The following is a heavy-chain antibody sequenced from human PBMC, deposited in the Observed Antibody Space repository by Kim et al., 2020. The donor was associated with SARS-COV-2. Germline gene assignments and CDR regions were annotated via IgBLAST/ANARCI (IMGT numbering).Heavy chain of an antibody. CDR2: IWYDGSNK. V-gene: IGHV3-33*01. J-gene: IGHJ4*02. D-gene: IGHD6-19*01. Sequence: GGSLRLSCAASGFTFSSYGMHWVRQAPGKGLEWVAVIWYDGSNKYYADSVKGRFTISRDNSKNTLYLQMNSLRAEDTAVYYCARDPSRSIAVAGTFDYWGQGTLVTVSS. CDR1: GFTFSSYG. CDR3: ARDPSRSIAVAGTFDY.